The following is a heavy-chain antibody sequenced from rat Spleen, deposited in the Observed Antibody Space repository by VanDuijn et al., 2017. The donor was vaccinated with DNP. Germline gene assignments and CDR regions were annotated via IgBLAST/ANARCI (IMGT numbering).Heavy chain of an antibody. CDR2: ISYDGRST. CDR1: GFTFSDYN. CDR3: ARHDYYSSPYYAMDA. D-gene: IGHD1-2*01. V-gene: IGHV5-7*01. J-gene: IGHJ4*01. Sequence: EVQLVESGGGLVQPGRSMKLSCAASGFTFSDYNMAWVRQAPKKGLEWVATISYDGRSTYYRDSVKGRFTISRDNAKSTLYLQMDSLRSEDTATYYCARHDYYSSPYYAMDAWGQGTSVTVSS.